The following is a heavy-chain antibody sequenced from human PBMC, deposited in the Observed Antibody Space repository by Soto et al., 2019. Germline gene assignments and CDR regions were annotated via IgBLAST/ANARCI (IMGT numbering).Heavy chain of an antibody. D-gene: IGHD3-10*01. Sequence: GGSLRLSCAASGFSFSGHAIHWVRQSSGKGLEWVAVISKDGSHKYYLDSVKGRFTISRDNSKNILYLQMNSLRDEDTAVYYCARSRSGAVADSFDFWGQGTLVTVSS. J-gene: IGHJ4*02. V-gene: IGHV3-30*04. CDR1: GFSFSGHA. CDR3: ARSRSGAVADSFDF. CDR2: ISKDGSHK.